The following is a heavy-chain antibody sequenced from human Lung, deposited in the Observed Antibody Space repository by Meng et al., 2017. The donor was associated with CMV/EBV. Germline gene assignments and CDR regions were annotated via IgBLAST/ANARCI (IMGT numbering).Heavy chain of an antibody. Sequence: ASXXVSCKASGYTFTKYGISWVRQAPGQGLEWMAWISTRSDGIKYAQNFQDRVTPTTDTSTRTAYMELGGLRSDDTAMYYCARGVDWSLDYWGPGNLVNGSS. CDR2: ISTRSDGI. V-gene: IGHV1-18*01. CDR3: ARGVDWSLDY. J-gene: IGHJ4*02. CDR1: GYTFTKYG. D-gene: IGHD3-9*01.